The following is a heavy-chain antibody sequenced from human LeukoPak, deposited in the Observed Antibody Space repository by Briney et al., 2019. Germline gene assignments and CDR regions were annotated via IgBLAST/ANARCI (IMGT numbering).Heavy chain of an antibody. CDR1: GGSISSTRYY. CDR3: ARGKYSSSWYWYMDV. Sequence: SETLSLTCTVSGGSISSTRYYWGWIRQPPGKGLEWIGYIYYSGSTNYNPSLKSRVTISVDTSKNQFSLKLSSVTAADTAVYYCARGKYSSSWYWYMDVWGKGTTVTISS. CDR2: IYYSGST. V-gene: IGHV4-61*05. J-gene: IGHJ6*03. D-gene: IGHD6-13*01.